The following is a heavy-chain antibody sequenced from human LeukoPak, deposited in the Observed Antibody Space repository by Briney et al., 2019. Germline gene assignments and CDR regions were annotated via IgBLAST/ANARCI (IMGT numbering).Heavy chain of an antibody. CDR2: TNHNGNVN. CDR3: ARGGGIRRYDAFDI. CDR1: GFTFSSYW. D-gene: IGHD1-26*01. J-gene: IGHJ3*02. V-gene: IGHV3-7*03. Sequence: GGSLRLSCAASGFTFSSYWMNWARQAPGKGLEWVASTNHNGNVNYYVDSVKGRFTISRDNAKNSLYLQMSNLRAEDTAVYFCARGGGIRRYDAFDIWGQGTMVTVSS.